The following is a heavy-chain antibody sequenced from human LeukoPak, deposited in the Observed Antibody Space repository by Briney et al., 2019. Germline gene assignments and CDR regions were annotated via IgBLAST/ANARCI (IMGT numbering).Heavy chain of an antibody. V-gene: IGHV1-2*02. D-gene: IGHD1-26*01. CDR3: ARDGELDPDYYYYMDV. CDR1: GYTFTGYY. Sequence: GASVKVSCKASGYTFTGYYMHWVQQAPGQGLEWMGWINPNSGGTNYAQKFQGRVTMTRDTSISTAYMELSRLRSDDTAVYYCARDGELDPDYYYYMDVWGKGTTVTVSS. J-gene: IGHJ6*03. CDR2: INPNSGGT.